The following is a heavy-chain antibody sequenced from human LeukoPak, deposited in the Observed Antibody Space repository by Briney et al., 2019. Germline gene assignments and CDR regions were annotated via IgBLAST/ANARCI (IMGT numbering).Heavy chain of an antibody. CDR3: ASGSYAWFGERHYYGMDV. J-gene: IGHJ6*02. D-gene: IGHD3-10*01. Sequence: ASVKVSCKASGYTFTSYYMHWVRQAPGQGLEWMGIINPSGGSTSYAQKFQGRVTMTRDTSTSTVYMELSSLRSEDTAVYYCASGSYAWFGERHYYGMDVWGQGPTVTVSS. V-gene: IGHV1-46*01. CDR2: INPSGGST. CDR1: GYTFTSYY.